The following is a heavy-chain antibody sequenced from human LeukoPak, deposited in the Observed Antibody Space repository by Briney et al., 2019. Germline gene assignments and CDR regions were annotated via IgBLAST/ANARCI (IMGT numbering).Heavy chain of an antibody. D-gene: IGHD6-13*01. J-gene: IGHJ5*02. Sequence: ASVKVSCKASGYTFTGYYMHWVRQAPGQGLEWMGRINPNSGGTNCAQKFQGRVTMTRDTSISTAYMELSRLRSDDTAVYYCARVGVGRGIAAAGRFDPWGQGTLVTVSS. CDR1: GYTFTGYY. CDR3: ARVGVGRGIAAAGRFDP. V-gene: IGHV1-2*06. CDR2: INPNSGGT.